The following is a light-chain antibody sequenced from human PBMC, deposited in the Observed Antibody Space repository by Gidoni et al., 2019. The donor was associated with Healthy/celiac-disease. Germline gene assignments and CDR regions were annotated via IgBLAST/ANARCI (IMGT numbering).Light chain of an antibody. CDR2: GAS. CDR1: QSVSSSY. Sequence: ELVLTQSPGTLSLSPGERATLSCRASQSVSSSYLAWYQQKPGQAPRPLIYGASSRATGIPDRFSGSGSGTDFTLTISRLEPEDFAVYYCQQYGSSPLYTFGQXTKLEIK. CDR3: QQYGSSPLYT. V-gene: IGKV3-20*01. J-gene: IGKJ2*01.